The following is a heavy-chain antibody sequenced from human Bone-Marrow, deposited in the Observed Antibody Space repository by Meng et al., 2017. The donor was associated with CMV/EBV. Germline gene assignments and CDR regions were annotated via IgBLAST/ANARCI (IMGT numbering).Heavy chain of an antibody. D-gene: IGHD5-12*01. CDR1: GYTFTSYD. CDR3: SSYGGYVEEIFDY. V-gene: IGHV1-2*02. CDR2: INPNSGGT. J-gene: IGHJ4*02. Sequence: ASVKVSCKASGYTFTSYDINWVRQATGQGLEWMGWINPNSGGTNYAQKFQGRVTMTRETSISTAYMELSRLRSDDTAVDYCSSYGGYVEEIFDYWGQGTRVTVSS.